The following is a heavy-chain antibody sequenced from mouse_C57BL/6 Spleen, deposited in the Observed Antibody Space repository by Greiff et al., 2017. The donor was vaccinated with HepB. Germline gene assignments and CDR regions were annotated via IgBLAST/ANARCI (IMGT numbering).Heavy chain of an antibody. CDR3: ARDYGSSGGAMDY. V-gene: IGHV1-64*01. CDR2: IHPNSGST. CDR1: GYTFTSYW. D-gene: IGHD1-1*01. J-gene: IGHJ4*01. Sequence: QVQLQQPGAELVKPGASVKLSCKASGYTFTSYWMHWVKQRPGQGLEWIGMIHPNSGSTNYNEKFKSKATLTVDKSSSTAYMQLSSLTSADSAVYYCARDYGSSGGAMDYWGQGTSVTVSS.